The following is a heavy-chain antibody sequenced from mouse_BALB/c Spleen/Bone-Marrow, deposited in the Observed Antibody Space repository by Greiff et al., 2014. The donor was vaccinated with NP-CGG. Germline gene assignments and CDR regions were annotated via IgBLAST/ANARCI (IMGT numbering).Heavy chain of an antibody. D-gene: IGHD1-1*01. V-gene: IGHV2-6-5*01. CDR1: GFSLTDYG. CDR3: AKLGRSYYYFHV. Sequence: VQLQQSGPGLVAPSQSLSITCTVSGFSLTDYGVSWIRQPPGKGLEWLGVIWGGVSTYYNSALKSILSISKDNSKSQVFLKMNSLQTVDTAMYYCAKLGRSYYYFHVLGAGTPVTVSS. J-gene: IGHJ1*01. CDR2: IWGGVST.